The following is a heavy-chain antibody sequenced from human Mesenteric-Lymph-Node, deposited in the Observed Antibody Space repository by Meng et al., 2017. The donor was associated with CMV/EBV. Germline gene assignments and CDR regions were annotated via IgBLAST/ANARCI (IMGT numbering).Heavy chain of an antibody. V-gene: IGHV3-15*01. CDR2: IKSKTDGGTT. D-gene: IGHD3-3*01. J-gene: IGHJ4*02. Sequence: FSNAWMSWVRQAPGKGLEWVGRIKSKTDGGTTDYAAPVKGRFTISRDDSKNTLYLQMNSLKTEDTAVYYCTTDLEYYDFWSGPSDYWGQGTLVTVSS. CDR1: FSNAW. CDR3: TTDLEYYDFWSGPSDY.